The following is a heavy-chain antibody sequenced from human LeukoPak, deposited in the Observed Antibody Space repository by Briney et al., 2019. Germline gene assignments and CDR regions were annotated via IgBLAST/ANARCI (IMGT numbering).Heavy chain of an antibody. J-gene: IGHJ4*02. D-gene: IGHD3-3*01. CDR1: GFTFSSYG. CDR2: IRYDGSNK. Sequence: GGSLRLSCAACGFTFSSYGMHWVRQAPGKGLEWVAFIRYDGSNKYYADSVKGRFTISRDNSKNTLYLQMNSLRAEDTAVYYCAKGLIWSASYNFDYWGQGTLVTVSS. CDR3: AKGLIWSASYNFDY. V-gene: IGHV3-30*02.